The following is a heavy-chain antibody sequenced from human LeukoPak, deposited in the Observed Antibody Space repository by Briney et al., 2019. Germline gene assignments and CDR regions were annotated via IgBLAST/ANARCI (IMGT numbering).Heavy chain of an antibody. CDR3: ARHGSCSGGSCYSGADY. CDR1: GGSFSGYY. V-gene: IGHV4-34*01. J-gene: IGHJ4*02. D-gene: IGHD2-15*01. Sequence: SETLSLTCAVYGGSFSGYYWSWIRQPPGKGLEWIGEINHSGSTNYNPSLKSRVTISVDTSKNQFSLKLSSVTAADTAVYYCARHGSCSGGSCYSGADYWGQGTLVTVSS. CDR2: INHSGST.